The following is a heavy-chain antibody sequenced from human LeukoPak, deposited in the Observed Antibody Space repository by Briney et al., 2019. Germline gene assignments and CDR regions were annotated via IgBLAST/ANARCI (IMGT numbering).Heavy chain of an antibody. V-gene: IGHV3-30*07. D-gene: IGHD3-22*01. Sequence: DSVKGRFTISRDNSKNSLYLQMSSLRAEDTAVYYCARDNYYDSSFDYWGQGTLVTVSS. J-gene: IGHJ4*02. CDR3: ARDNYYDSSFDY.